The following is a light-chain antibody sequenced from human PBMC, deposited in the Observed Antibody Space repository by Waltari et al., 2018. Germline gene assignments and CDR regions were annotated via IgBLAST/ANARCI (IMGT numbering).Light chain of an antibody. V-gene: IGKV4-1*01. CDR2: WAS. CDR1: QSGLSSSNNKNY. J-gene: IGKJ1*01. CDR3: QQHYSPPQT. Sequence: DIVMTQSPDSLAVSLGERATIDCKSSQSGLSSSNNKNYLAWYQQKPGQPPKLFIYWASSRQSGVPDRFSGSGSGTDFTLTISSLQAEDVAVYYCQQHYSPPQTFGQGTKVEIK.